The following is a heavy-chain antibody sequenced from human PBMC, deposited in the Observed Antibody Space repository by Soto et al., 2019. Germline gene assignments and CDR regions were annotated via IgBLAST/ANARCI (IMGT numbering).Heavy chain of an antibody. D-gene: IGHD5-18*01. V-gene: IGHV4-39*01. CDR3: ATPFSYGKSVDFDS. Sequence: SATLSLTCTVSGDSISRRSYYWGWIRQPPGKGLEWIGNIYYSGSAYYNPSLESRVTMSVDTSKNQFSLNLSSVTAADTAVYYCATPFSYGKSVDFDSWGQGTLVTVSS. CDR2: IYYSGSA. CDR1: GDSISRRSYY. J-gene: IGHJ4*02.